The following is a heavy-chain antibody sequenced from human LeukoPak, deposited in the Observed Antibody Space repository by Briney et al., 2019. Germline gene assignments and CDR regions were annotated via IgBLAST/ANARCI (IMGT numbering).Heavy chain of an antibody. J-gene: IGHJ4*02. CDR2: ISGSSTYI. D-gene: IGHD6-19*01. CDR3: ARALEPSIAVIDY. CDR1: GFTFSGYS. Sequence: GGSLRLSCAASGFTFSGYSMNWVRQTPGKGLDWVSSISGSSTYIYYADSVKGRFTISRDNAKNSLYLQMNSLRAEDTAVYYCARALEPSIAVIDYWGQGTLVTVSS. V-gene: IGHV3-21*01.